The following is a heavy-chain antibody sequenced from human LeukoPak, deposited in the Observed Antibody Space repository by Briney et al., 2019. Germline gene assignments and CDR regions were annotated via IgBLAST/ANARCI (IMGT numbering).Heavy chain of an antibody. CDR1: GFTFSSYA. Sequence: PGGSLRLSCAASGFTFSSYAMHWVRQAPGKGLEWVAVISYDGSNKYYADSVKGRFTISRDNSKNTLYLQMNSLRAEDTAVYYCARGSCSGGSCNHWFDPWGQGTLVTVSS. CDR3: ARGSCSGGSCNHWFDP. J-gene: IGHJ5*02. V-gene: IGHV3-30-3*01. D-gene: IGHD2-15*01. CDR2: ISYDGSNK.